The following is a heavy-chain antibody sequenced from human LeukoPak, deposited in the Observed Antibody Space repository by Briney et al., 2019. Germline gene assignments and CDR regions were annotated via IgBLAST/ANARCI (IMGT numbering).Heavy chain of an antibody. CDR1: GFTFSNVW. J-gene: IGHJ4*02. D-gene: IGHD6-13*01. V-gene: IGHV3-15*01. CDR3: TTQPLYSSSWYDY. CDR2: VKTKTDGGTT. Sequence: GGSLRLSCAASGFTFSNVWMSWVRQAPGKGLEWVGRVKTKTDGGTTDYAAPVKGRFTISRDDSENTLYLQMNNLKTEDTAVYYCTTQPLYSSSWYDYWGQGTLVTVSS.